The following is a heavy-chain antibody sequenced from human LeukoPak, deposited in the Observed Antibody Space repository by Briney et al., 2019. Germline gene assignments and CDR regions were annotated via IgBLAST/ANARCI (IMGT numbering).Heavy chain of an antibody. J-gene: IGHJ2*01. CDR3: ARWANWDNWYFDL. Sequence: ASVKLSCKASRYTFTSYDINWARQATGQGLEGVGWMNPNSGNTGYAQKFQGRVTMTRNTSISTAYMELSSLRSEDTAVYYCARWANWDNWYFDLWGRGTLVTVPS. CDR2: MNPNSGNT. V-gene: IGHV1-8*01. D-gene: IGHD1/OR15-1a*01. CDR1: RYTFTSYD.